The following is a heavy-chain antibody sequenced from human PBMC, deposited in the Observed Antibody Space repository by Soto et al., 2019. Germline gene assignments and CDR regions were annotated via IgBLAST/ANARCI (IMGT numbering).Heavy chain of an antibody. V-gene: IGHV3-30-3*01. J-gene: IGHJ4*02. Sequence: QVQLVESGGGVVQPGRSLRLSCAASGFTFSSYAMHWVRRAPGKGLEWMAVMSYDGINKYYADSVKGRFTISRDNSKNTLYLQMNSLRPEDTALHYFARDGGAYWGQGTLVIVSS. CDR1: GFTFSSYA. CDR2: MSYDGINK. D-gene: IGHD3-16*01. CDR3: ARDGGAY.